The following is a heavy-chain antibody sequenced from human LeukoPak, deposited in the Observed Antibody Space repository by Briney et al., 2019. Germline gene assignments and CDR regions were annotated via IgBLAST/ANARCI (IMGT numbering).Heavy chain of an antibody. J-gene: IGHJ4*02. CDR2: MWYDGSNK. CDR1: GFTFSSYG. Sequence: GGSLRLSCAASGFTFSSYGMHWVRQAPGKGLEWVAVMWYDGSNKYYADSVKGRFTISRDNSKNTLYLQMNSLRAEDTAVYYCARSLDTAMVIDYWGQGTLVTVSS. D-gene: IGHD5-18*01. CDR3: ARSLDTAMVIDY. V-gene: IGHV3-33*01.